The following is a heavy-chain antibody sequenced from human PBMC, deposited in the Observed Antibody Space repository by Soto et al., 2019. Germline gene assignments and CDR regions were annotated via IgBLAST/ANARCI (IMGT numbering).Heavy chain of an antibody. D-gene: IGHD5-12*01. J-gene: IGHJ4*02. Sequence: EVQLVQSGGGVVQPGGSLRLSCAASGFAFSSYGLHWVRQAPGKGLMIVSRITGDGTNTAYATSVKGRFTISRDNAKNMVYLQMDSLTAEDTAVYYCARDCGYGTTLDYWGQGALVTVSS. V-gene: IGHV3-74*01. CDR2: ITGDGTNT. CDR1: GFAFSSYG. CDR3: ARDCGYGTTLDY.